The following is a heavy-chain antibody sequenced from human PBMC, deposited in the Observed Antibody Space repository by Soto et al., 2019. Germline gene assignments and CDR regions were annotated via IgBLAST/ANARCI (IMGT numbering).Heavy chain of an antibody. J-gene: IGHJ5*02. CDR3: ASSSIAAIWGFDH. CDR1: GYTFTGYY. V-gene: IGHV1-2*04. D-gene: IGHD6-6*01. CDR2: INPNSGGT. Sequence: ASVKVSCKASGYTFTGYYMHWVRQAPGQGLEWMGWINPNSGGTNYAQKFQGWVTMTRDTSISTAYMELSRLRSDDTAVYYCASSSIAAIWGFDHWGQGTLVTVSS.